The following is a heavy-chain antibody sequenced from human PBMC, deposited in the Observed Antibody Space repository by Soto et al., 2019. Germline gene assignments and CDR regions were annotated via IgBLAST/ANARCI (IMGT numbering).Heavy chain of an antibody. CDR3: ARHRYCSSTSCYDWFDP. CDR1: GYTFTSYG. V-gene: IGHV1-18*01. Sequence: QVQLVQSGAEVKKPGASVKVSCKASGYTFTSYGISWVRQAPGQGLEWMGWISAYNGNTNYAQKLQGRVTMTTDTSTSTAYMELRSRRSDDTAVYYCARHRYCSSTSCYDWFDPWGQGTLVTVSS. CDR2: ISAYNGNT. D-gene: IGHD2-2*01. J-gene: IGHJ5*02.